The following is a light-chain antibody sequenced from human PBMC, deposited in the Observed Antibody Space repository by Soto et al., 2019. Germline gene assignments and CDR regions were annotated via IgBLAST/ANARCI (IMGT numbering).Light chain of an antibody. CDR2: GAS. CDR3: QQYGSSPRGLT. V-gene: IGKV3-20*01. Sequence: EIVLTQSPATLSASPGERATLSCRASQTVGVRLAWYQHTPGQAPRLLIYGASSRATGIPDRFSGSGSGTDFTLTISRLEPEDFAVYYCQQYGSSPRGLTFGQGTRLEIK. CDR1: QTVGVR. J-gene: IGKJ5*01.